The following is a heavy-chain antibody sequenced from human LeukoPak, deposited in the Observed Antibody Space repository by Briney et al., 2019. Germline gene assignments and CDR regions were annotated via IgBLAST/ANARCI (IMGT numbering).Heavy chain of an antibody. CDR2: ISYDGSIK. Sequence: PGRSLRLSCAAPGFTFSSYGMHWVRQAPGKGLEWVAVISYDGSIKYYADSVKGRFTISKDNSKNTLDLQMSSLRVEDTAVYYCAGAFSTYFYYYLMDVWGQGTTVTVSS. D-gene: IGHD3-3*02. V-gene: IGHV3-30*03. J-gene: IGHJ6*02. CDR1: GFTFSSYG. CDR3: AGAFSTYFYYYLMDV.